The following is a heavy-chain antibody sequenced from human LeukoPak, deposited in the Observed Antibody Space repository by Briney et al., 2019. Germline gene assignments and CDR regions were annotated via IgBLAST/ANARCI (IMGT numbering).Heavy chain of an antibody. D-gene: IGHD2-8*01. CDR3: ASQSNARSEP. J-gene: IGHJ5*02. Sequence: GGSLTLTCAASGCSFSSHWMSWLRQPPGKGLEWVGHIYPDGRESYHLDSVQGRFIIPRHNARNLLFLHLNSLTVEHADVYFCASQSNARSEPSGERTPVTASS. CDR2: IYPDGRES. CDR1: GCSFSSHW. V-gene: IGHV3-7*01.